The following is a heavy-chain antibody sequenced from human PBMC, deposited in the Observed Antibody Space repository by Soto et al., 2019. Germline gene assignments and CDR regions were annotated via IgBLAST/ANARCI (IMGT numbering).Heavy chain of an antibody. CDR1: GDSVTSHY. CDR2: MYYTGIT. J-gene: IGHJ3*02. CDR3: ARHGVSSHHDAFDI. Sequence: PSGTLSLTCSFSGDSVTSHYLTWIRQSPEKGLEWIGNMYYTGITYYNPSLKSRVTISVDTSKNQFSLKLSSVTAADTAVYYCARHGVSSHHDAFDIWGQGTMVTVSS. V-gene: IGHV4-59*08. D-gene: IGHD2-8*01.